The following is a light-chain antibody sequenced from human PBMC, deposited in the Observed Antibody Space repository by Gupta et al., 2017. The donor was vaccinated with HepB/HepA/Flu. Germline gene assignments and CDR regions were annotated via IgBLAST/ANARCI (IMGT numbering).Light chain of an antibody. CDR1: QSISTY. CDR2: VAS. CDR3: QQSYSTPST. V-gene: IGKV1-39*01. Sequence: QMTQSPSSLSDSVGDRVTITCRASQSISTYLNWYQQRPGKAPNLLIYVASSLQSGVPSRFSGSGSGTDFTLTISRLQPEDFATYYCQQSYSTPSTFGQGTKVEIK. J-gene: IGKJ1*01.